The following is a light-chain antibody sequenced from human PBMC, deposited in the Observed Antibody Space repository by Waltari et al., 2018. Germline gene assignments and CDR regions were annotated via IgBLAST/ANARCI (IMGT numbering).Light chain of an antibody. CDR3: QQCYTFPYT. V-gene: IGKV4-1*01. J-gene: IGKJ2*01. CDR1: TSVLSSSNTKNY. Sequence: DIVMTQSPDSLTVSLGERATINCKSRTSVLSSSNTKNYVVWYQQKPGQPPKLLITWASTRESGVPDRFSGSGSGTDFTLTISILQAEDVAVYYCQQCYTFPYTFGQGTKLEIK. CDR2: WAS.